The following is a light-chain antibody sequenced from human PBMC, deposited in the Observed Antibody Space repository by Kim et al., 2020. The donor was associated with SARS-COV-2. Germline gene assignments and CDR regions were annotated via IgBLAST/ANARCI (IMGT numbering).Light chain of an antibody. CDR3: QQRSNWLT. V-gene: IGKV3-11*02. J-gene: IGKJ4*01. Sequence: SLSPGDRATLSCRASHSVNNYLAWYQQKPGQPPRLLIYDASNRATGIPARFSGSGSGRDYTITISSLEPEDSAIYYCQQRSNWLTFGGGTKVDIK. CDR2: DAS. CDR1: HSVNNY.